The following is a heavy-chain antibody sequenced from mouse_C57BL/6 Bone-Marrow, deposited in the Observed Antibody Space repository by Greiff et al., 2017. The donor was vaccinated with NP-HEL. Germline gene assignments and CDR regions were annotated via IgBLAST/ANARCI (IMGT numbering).Heavy chain of an antibody. J-gene: IGHJ4*01. CDR1: GYTFTSYW. CDR3: AREGIYEGYYVGAMDY. V-gene: IGHV1-69*01. CDR2: IDPSDSYT. Sequence: QVQLQQPGAELVMPGASVKLSCKASGYTFTSYWMHWVKQRPGQGLEWIGEIDPSDSYTNYNQKFKGKSTLTVDKSSSTAYMQLSSLTSEDSAVYYCAREGIYEGYYVGAMDYWGQGTAVTVTA. D-gene: IGHD2-3*01.